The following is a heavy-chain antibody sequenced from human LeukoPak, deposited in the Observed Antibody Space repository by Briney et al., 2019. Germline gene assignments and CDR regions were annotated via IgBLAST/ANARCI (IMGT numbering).Heavy chain of an antibody. CDR3: ARRGSGWYVDY. CDR1: GYSFTTYW. Sequence: ASVKVSCKGSGYSFTTYWIGWVRQMPGKGLEWMGIIYPGDSDTRYSPSFQGQVTISADKSVSTAYLQWSSLKGSDTAMYYCARRGSGWYVDYWDQGTLVTVSS. J-gene: IGHJ4*02. CDR2: IYPGDSDT. V-gene: IGHV5-51*01. D-gene: IGHD6-19*01.